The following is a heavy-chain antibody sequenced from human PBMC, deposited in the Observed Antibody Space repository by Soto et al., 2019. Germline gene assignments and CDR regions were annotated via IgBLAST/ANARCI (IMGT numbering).Heavy chain of an antibody. CDR2: VWFNGRNE. D-gene: IGHD2-15*01. V-gene: IGHV3-33*01. J-gene: IGHJ4*02. CDR1: GFTFSSYG. Sequence: QVRLVESGGGVVQPENSLRLSCAASGFTFSSYGMHWVRQAPGKGLEWVAIVWFNGRNEFYADSVEGRFTISRYNSKNTLSLQMNSLRAEDTAMYYWARALGGCSDGGCYSFAYWGQGALVTVSS. CDR3: ARALGGCSDGGCYSFAY.